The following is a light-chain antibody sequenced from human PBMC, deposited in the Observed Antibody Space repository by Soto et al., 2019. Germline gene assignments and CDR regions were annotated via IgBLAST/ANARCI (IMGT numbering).Light chain of an antibody. V-gene: IGKV3-11*01. CDR3: QQRTNWHPWT. CDR1: QTVGRY. CDR2: DAS. Sequence: DIVLTQSPATLSLSPGERATLSCRASQTVGRYLAWYQQKPGQAPRLLIYDASNRATGIPARFSGSGSGTDFTLTITSLEPEDFAVYYCQQRTNWHPWTFGQGTKVEIK. J-gene: IGKJ1*01.